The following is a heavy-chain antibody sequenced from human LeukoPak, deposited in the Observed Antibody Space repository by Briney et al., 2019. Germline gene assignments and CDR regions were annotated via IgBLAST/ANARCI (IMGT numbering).Heavy chain of an antibody. CDR1: GGSLSSSSYY. CDR2: IYTSGST. Sequence: SETLSLTCTVSGGSLSSSSYYWSWIRQPAGKGLEWIGRIYTSGSTNYNPSLKSRVTMSVDTSKNQFSLKLSSVTAADTAVYYCARGWALGWFDPWGQGTLVTVSS. D-gene: IGHD3-16*01. CDR3: ARGWALGWFDP. J-gene: IGHJ5*02. V-gene: IGHV4-61*02.